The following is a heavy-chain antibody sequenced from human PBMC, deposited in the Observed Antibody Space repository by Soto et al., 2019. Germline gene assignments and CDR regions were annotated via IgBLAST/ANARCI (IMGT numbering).Heavy chain of an antibody. V-gene: IGHV1-46*01. J-gene: IGHJ4*02. CDR1: GYTFTSYY. D-gene: IGHD2-21*02. CDR3: ARDSVTVTADY. Sequence: QVQLVQSGAEVKKPGASVKVSCKASGYTFTSYYMHWVRQAPGQGLEWMGIINTSGGSTSYAQKFQGRVTMTRDTSTSTVYMELSSLRSEDTAVYYCARDSVTVTADYWGQGTLVTVSS. CDR2: INTSGGST.